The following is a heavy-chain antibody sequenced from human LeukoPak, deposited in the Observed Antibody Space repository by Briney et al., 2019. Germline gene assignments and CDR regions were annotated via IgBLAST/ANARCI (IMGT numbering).Heavy chain of an antibody. Sequence: ASVKVSCKASGYTFTSYAMNWVRQAPGQGLEWMGWINGGNGETRYSENFHGRVTITRDAAAKTSYMELSSLGPEDTAVYYCARGWWDLGEIPFWGQGTL. J-gene: IGHJ4*02. V-gene: IGHV1-3*01. CDR1: GYTFTSYA. D-gene: IGHD1-26*01. CDR3: ARGWWDLGEIPF. CDR2: INGGNGET.